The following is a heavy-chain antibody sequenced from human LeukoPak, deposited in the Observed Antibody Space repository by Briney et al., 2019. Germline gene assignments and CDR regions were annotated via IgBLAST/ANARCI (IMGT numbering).Heavy chain of an antibody. CDR3: ARLVDYSSDFDY. CDR2: INQDGTEK. V-gene: IGHV3-7*01. J-gene: IGHJ4*02. D-gene: IGHD1-26*01. Sequence: GGSLRLSCAASGFTFTTYWMSWVRQLPGKGLEWVANINQDGTEKYYVDSVKGRFTISRDNAKNSLYLQMNSLRAEDTAVYYCARLVDYSSDFDYWGQGTLVTVSS. CDR1: GFTFTTYW.